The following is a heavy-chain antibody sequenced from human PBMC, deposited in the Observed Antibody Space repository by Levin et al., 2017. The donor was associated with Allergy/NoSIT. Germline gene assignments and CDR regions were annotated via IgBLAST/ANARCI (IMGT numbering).Heavy chain of an antibody. CDR1: GFSFRSFC. V-gene: IGHV3-30*18. J-gene: IGHJ4*02. CDR3: AKDVVFGTSSWSLDF. D-gene: IGHD6-13*01. CDR2: ISYDGSDK. Sequence: SCAASGFSFRSFCMHWVRQAPGKGLEWVAVISYDGSDKYYADSVKGRFTISRDNTNNTLYLQMNSLRSEDAAVYYCAKDVVFGTSSWSLDFWGQGTLVTVSS.